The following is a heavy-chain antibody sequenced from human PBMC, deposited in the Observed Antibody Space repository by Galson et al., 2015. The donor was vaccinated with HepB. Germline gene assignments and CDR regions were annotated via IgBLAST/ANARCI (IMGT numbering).Heavy chain of an antibody. J-gene: IGHJ4*02. CDR2: ISAYNGNT. D-gene: IGHD2-8*02. CDR1: GYTFTSYG. Sequence: SVKVSCKASGYTFTSYGISWVRQAPGQGLEWMGWISAYNGNTNYAQKLQGRVTMTTDTSTSTAYMELRSPRSDDTAVYYCAGSLGYCTGGVCPLDYWGQGTLVTVSS. V-gene: IGHV1-18*01. CDR3: AGSLGYCTGGVCPLDY.